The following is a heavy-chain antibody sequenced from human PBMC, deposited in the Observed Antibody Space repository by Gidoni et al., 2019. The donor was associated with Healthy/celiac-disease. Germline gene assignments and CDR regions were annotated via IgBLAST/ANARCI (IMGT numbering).Heavy chain of an antibody. CDR3: ARRYGSGSLLFFDY. Sequence: DGLEWIGSIYYRGSTYYNPSLKSRVTISVDTSKNQFSLKLSSVTAADTAVYYCARRYGSGSLLFFDYWGQGTLVTVSS. CDR2: IYYRGST. J-gene: IGHJ4*02. V-gene: IGHV4-39*01. D-gene: IGHD3-10*01.